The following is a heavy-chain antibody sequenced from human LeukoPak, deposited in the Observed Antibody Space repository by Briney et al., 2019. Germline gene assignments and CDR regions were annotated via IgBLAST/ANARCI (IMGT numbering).Heavy chain of an antibody. CDR2: IYYSGRT. D-gene: IGHD3-10*01. J-gene: IGHJ4*02. CDR3: ARGRVLLDY. V-gene: IGHV4-59*12. Sequence: SETLSLTCTVSGGSISSYYWSWIRQPPGKGLEWIGCIYYSGRTNYNPSLKSRVTISVDTSKNQFSLKLSSVTAADTAVYYCARGRVLLDYWGQGTLVTVSS. CDR1: GGSISSYY.